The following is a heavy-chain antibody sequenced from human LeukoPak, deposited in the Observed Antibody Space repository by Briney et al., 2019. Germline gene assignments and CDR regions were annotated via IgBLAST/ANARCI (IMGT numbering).Heavy chain of an antibody. V-gene: IGHV4-31*03. J-gene: IGHJ4*02. CDR1: GGSISSGGYY. CDR3: ARDHEEYFDY. CDR2: IYYSGST. D-gene: IGHD2/OR15-2a*01. Sequence: NASETLSLTCTVSGGSISSGGYYWSWIRQHPGKGLEWIGYIYYSGSTYYNPSLKSRVTISVDTSKNQFSLKLSSVTAADTAVYYCARDHEEYFDYWGQGTLVTVSS.